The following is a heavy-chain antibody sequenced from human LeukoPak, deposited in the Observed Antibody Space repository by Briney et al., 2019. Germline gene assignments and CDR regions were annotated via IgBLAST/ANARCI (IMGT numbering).Heavy chain of an antibody. CDR3: ARSQLGRSHLPEQFDP. V-gene: IGHV3-53*01. CDR1: GFIVSSNY. CDR2: IYTGGST. D-gene: IGHD1-1*01. J-gene: IGHJ5*02. Sequence: PGGSLRLSCAASGFIVSSNYMNWVRQAPGKGLEWVSVIYTGGSTYYADSVKGRSTISRDNSKNTLYLQMNSLRAEDTAVYYCARSQLGRSHLPEQFDPWGQGTLVTVSP.